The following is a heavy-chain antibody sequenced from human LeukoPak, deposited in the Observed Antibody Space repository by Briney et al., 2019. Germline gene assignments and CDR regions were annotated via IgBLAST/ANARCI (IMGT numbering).Heavy chain of an antibody. D-gene: IGHD3-22*01. CDR1: GFTFDDYA. Sequence: PGRSLRLSCAASGFTFDDYAMHWVRQAPGEGLEWVSGISWNSGSIGYADSVKGRFTISRDNAKNSLYLQMNSLRAEDTALYYCAKDANYYDSSGYYDYWGQGTLVTVSS. CDR2: ISWNSGSI. J-gene: IGHJ4*02. CDR3: AKDANYYDSSGYYDY. V-gene: IGHV3-9*01.